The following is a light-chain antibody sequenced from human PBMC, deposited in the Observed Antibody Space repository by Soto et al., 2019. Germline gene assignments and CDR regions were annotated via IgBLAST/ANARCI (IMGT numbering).Light chain of an antibody. CDR3: QEYGSSLALT. CDR2: GAS. CDR1: PGITSAF. Sequence: IVLTQSPNTLSVSPGDRATLSCRASPGITSAFLAWYQQKPRQAPRLLIYGASTRATGIPDRFTGSGSGTDFTLTISRLEPEDFAVYYCQEYGSSLALTFGGGTKVEI. J-gene: IGKJ4*01. V-gene: IGKV3-20*01.